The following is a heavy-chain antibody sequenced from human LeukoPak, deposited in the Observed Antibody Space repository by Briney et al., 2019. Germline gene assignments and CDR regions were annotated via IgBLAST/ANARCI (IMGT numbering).Heavy chain of an antibody. D-gene: IGHD6-13*01. Sequence: ASVKVSCEASGYTFDVYYIHWVRQAPGQGLEWMGCINSNSGDTNHAQKFQGRVTMTRDTSITTAYMELSSLRFDATAVYYCARDRTSTWYGGIDYWGQGTLVTVSS. CDR1: GYTFDVYY. V-gene: IGHV1-2*02. CDR3: ARDRTSTWYGGIDY. CDR2: INSNSGDT. J-gene: IGHJ4*02.